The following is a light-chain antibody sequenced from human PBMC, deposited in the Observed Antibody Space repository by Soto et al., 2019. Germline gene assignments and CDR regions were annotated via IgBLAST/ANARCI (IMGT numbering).Light chain of an antibody. CDR3: QQSYTTPRT. Sequence: DIQMTQSPSSLSASVGDRVTITCRASQSIDTYLNWYQQKPGKAPKLLIYAASSLHSGVPSRFGGSGSGTDFTLTVSSLQPEDFATYYCQQSYTTPRTFGQGTMVDIK. CDR1: QSIDTY. CDR2: AAS. J-gene: IGKJ1*01. V-gene: IGKV1-39*01.